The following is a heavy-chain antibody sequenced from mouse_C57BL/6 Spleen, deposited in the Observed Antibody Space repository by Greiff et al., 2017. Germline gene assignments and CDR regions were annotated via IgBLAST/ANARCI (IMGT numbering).Heavy chain of an antibody. V-gene: IGHV1-82*01. D-gene: IGHD2-2*01. CDR1: GYAFSSSW. Sequence: QVQLQQSGPELVKPGASVKISCKASGYAFSSSWMNWVKQRPGKGLEWIGRIYPGDGDTNYNGKFKGKATLTADNAASTAYMQLSSLTSEDSAVYYCASPEKYGYDGDAYYFDYWGQGTTLTVSS. J-gene: IGHJ2*01. CDR3: ASPEKYGYDGDAYYFDY. CDR2: IYPGDGDT.